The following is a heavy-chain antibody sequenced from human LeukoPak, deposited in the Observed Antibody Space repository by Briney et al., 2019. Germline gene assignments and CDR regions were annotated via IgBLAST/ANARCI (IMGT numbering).Heavy chain of an antibody. D-gene: IGHD5-18*01. CDR3: AKALGYSYPTFVDY. CDR1: GFTFSSYW. V-gene: IGHV3-23*01. J-gene: IGHJ4*02. Sequence: GGSLRLSCAASGFTFSSYWMSWVRQAPGKGLEWVSAISGSGGSTYYADSVKGRFTISRDNSKNTLYLQMNSLRAEDTAVYYCAKALGYSYPTFVDYWGQGTLVTVSS. CDR2: ISGSGGST.